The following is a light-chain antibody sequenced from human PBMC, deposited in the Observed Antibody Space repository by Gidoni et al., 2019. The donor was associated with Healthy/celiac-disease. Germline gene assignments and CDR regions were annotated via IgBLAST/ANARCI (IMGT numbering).Light chain of an antibody. CDR1: SSDVGSYNL. CDR2: VVS. CDR3: CSYAGSSTVV. Sequence: QSALTQPASVSGSLGPSITISCTGTSSDVGSYNLVSWYQQHPGKAPKLMIYVVSKRPSGVSNRFSGSKSGNTASLTISGLQAEDEADYYCCSYAGSSTVVFGGGTKLTVL. V-gene: IGLV2-23*02. J-gene: IGLJ2*01.